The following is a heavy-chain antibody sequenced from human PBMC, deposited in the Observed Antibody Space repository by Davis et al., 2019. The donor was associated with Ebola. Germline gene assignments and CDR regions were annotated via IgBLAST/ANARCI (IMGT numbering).Heavy chain of an antibody. Sequence: ASVKVSCKASGYTFTSYGISWVRQAPGQGLEWMGWISAYNGNTNYAQKLQGRVTMTTDPSTSTAYMELRSLRSDDTAVYYCARITMVRGVIIYGMDVWGQGTTVTVSS. V-gene: IGHV1-18*04. D-gene: IGHD3-10*01. CDR1: GYTFTSYG. CDR3: ARITMVRGVIIYGMDV. CDR2: ISAYNGNT. J-gene: IGHJ6*02.